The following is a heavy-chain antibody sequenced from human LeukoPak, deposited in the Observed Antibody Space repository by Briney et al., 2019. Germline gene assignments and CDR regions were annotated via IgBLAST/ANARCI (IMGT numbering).Heavy chain of an antibody. CDR2: INHSGSN. Sequence: SETLSLTCAVYGGSFSGYYWSWIRQPPGKGLEWIGEINHSGSNNYNPSLTSRVTISVDTSKNQFSLKLSSVTAADTAVYYCARGSRNYGMDVWGKGTTVTVSS. J-gene: IGHJ6*04. CDR1: GGSFSGYY. V-gene: IGHV4-34*01. CDR3: ARGSRNYGMDV.